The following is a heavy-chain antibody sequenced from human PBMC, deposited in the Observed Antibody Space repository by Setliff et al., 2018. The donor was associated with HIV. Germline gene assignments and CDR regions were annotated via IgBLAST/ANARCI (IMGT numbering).Heavy chain of an antibody. CDR2: ISSSSSYI. V-gene: IGHV3-21*01. J-gene: IGHJ4*02. D-gene: IGHD3-22*01. CDR3: ARESGDSSGYLDY. CDR1: GFTFSTYS. Sequence: PGGSLRFSCAASGFTFSTYSMNWVRQAPGKGLEWVSSISSSSSYIYYADSVKGRFTISRDNAKNSLYLQMNSLRAEDTAVYYCARESGDSSGYLDYWGQGTLVTVSS.